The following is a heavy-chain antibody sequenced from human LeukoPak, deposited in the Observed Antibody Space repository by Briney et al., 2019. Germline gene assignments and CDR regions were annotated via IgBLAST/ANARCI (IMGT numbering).Heavy chain of an antibody. D-gene: IGHD3-9*01. J-gene: IGHJ4*02. Sequence: GGSLRLSCAASGFTFSSYAMSWVRQAPGKGLEWVSAISGSGGSTYYADSVKGRFTIPRENSKNTLYLQMNSLRAEDTAVYYCAKDPLGWPPDWYLDYWGQGTLVTVSS. CDR2: ISGSGGST. V-gene: IGHV3-23*01. CDR1: GFTFSSYA. CDR3: AKDPLGWPPDWYLDY.